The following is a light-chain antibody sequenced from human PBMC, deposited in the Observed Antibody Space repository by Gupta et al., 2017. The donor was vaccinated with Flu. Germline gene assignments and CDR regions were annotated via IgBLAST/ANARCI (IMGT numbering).Light chain of an antibody. V-gene: IGKV3-20*01. Sequence: EIELTQPPVTLSLSPGERATLPCRSGQRVSSNYLAWYQQKRGRPPRLLIYGASSRATGIPDRFSGSGSGTDFTLTVSRLEPEDFAVYYCHQDGSSPETFGQGTKVEIK. CDR2: GAS. CDR3: HQDGSSPET. CDR1: QRVSSNY. J-gene: IGKJ1*01.